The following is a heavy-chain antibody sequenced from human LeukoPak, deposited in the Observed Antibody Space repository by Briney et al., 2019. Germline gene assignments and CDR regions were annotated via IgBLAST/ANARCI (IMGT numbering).Heavy chain of an antibody. CDR2: ISSSSSPI. Sequence: GGSLRLSCAASGLTFSTYSMHWVRQAPGKGLEWVSYISSSSSPIYYADSVKGRFTVSRDNAKNSLYLQMNSLRAEDTAVYYCARDRSIVLMVYAPPRDFDFWGQGTLVTVSS. J-gene: IGHJ4*02. CDR3: ARDRSIVLMVYAPPRDFDF. D-gene: IGHD2-8*01. V-gene: IGHV3-48*01. CDR1: GLTFSTYS.